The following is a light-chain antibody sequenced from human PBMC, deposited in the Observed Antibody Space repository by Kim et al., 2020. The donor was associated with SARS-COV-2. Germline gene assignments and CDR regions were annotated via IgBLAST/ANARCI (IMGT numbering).Light chain of an antibody. CDR2: GAS. Sequence: DIQMTQSPSSLSASVGDRVTITCRASQGIKNYLAWFQLKPGKAPKTLIYGASSLQTCVPSKFSGSGSGTNFTLTISSLQPEHFATYYCQQYKTYPYTFGQGTKLEI. CDR3: QQYKTYPYT. V-gene: IGKV1-16*02. J-gene: IGKJ2*01. CDR1: QGIKNY.